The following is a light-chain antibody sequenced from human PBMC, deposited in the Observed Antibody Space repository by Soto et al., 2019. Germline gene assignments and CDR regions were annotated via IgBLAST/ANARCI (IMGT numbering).Light chain of an antibody. J-gene: IGKJ1*01. CDR2: WAS. CDR3: QQYYSTPPT. CDR1: QSILYSSNNENY. V-gene: IGKV4-1*01. Sequence: IVMTQSPDSLAVSLGERATINCRSSQSILYSSNNENYLAWYQQKPGQPPNLLIYWASTRESGVPDRFSGRGSGTDFTLTISSLKAEDVAVYYCQQYYSTPPTFGQGTKVEIK.